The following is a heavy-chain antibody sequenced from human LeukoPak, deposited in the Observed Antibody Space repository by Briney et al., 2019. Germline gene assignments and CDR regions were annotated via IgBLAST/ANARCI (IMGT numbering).Heavy chain of an antibody. Sequence: GGSLRLSCAASGFTFSSYWMHGVRQAPGKGLVWVSRINSDGSSTSYADSVKGRFTISRDNAKNTLYLQMNSLRAEDTAVYYCARGYCSGGSCYPDYYYYYMDVWGKGTTVTVSS. CDR3: ARGYCSGGSCYPDYYYYYMDV. CDR2: INSDGSST. D-gene: IGHD2-15*01. V-gene: IGHV3-74*01. J-gene: IGHJ6*03. CDR1: GFTFSSYW.